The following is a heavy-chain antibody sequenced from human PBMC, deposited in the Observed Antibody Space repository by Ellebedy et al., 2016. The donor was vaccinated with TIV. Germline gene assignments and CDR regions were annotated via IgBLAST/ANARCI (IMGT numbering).Heavy chain of an antibody. Sequence: ASVKVSXXASGYPFTAYYIHWLRQAPGQGLEWMGWVSPYNGNTNYAQKFQARVTMTTDTSTSTAYMELRSLRSDDTALYFCARDSDYGGVTNHWYFNLWGRGTLVTVSS. CDR1: GYPFTAYY. CDR3: ARDSDYGGVTNHWYFNL. J-gene: IGHJ2*01. V-gene: IGHV1-18*04. D-gene: IGHD4-23*01. CDR2: VSPYNGNT.